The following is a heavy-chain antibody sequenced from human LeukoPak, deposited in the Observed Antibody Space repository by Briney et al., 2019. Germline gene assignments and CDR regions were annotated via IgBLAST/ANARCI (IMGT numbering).Heavy chain of an antibody. CDR1: GDSLSGYY. V-gene: IGHV4-59*01. Sequence: SETLSLTCTVSGDSLSGYYWSWIRQPPGKGLEWIGYIYYSGRTDYNPSLKSRVTISEDTSKNQFSLKLNSVTAVDTAMYYCARSRQEDYSGMDVWGQGTTVTVSS. J-gene: IGHJ6*02. CDR2: IYYSGRT. CDR3: ARSRQEDYSGMDV.